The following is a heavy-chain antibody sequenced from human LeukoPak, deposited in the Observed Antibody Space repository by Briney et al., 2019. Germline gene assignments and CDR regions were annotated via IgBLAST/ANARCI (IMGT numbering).Heavy chain of an antibody. J-gene: IGHJ4*02. D-gene: IGHD2-2*01. CDR2: INANSGGT. CDR3: ARDRSDQPLSEYYFDY. Sequence: ASVKVSCKASGYTFTGYYMHWVRQAPGQGLEWMGWINANSGGTSYAQKFQGRVTMTRDTSISTAYMELSRLRSDDTAVYYCARDRSDQPLSEYYFDYWGQGTLVTVSP. CDR1: GYTFTGYY. V-gene: IGHV1-2*02.